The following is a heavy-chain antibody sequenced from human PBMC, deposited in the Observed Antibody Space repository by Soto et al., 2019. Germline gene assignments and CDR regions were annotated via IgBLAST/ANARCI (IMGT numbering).Heavy chain of an antibody. V-gene: IGHV1-69*01. CDR1: GGTFSSYA. D-gene: IGHD5-12*01. Sequence: QVQLVQSGAEVQKPGSSVKVSCKASGGTFSSYAISWVRQAPGQGLEWMGGIIPIFGTANYAQKFQGRVTITADESTSTAYMELSSLRSEDTAVYYCARDLGIGYSGYDYYYYGMDVWGQGTTVTVSS. CDR3: ARDLGIGYSGYDYYYYGMDV. CDR2: IIPIFGTA. J-gene: IGHJ6*02.